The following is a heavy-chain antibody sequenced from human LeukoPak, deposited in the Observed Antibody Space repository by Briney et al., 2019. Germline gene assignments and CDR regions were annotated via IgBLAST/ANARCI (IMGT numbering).Heavy chain of an antibody. CDR2: INPSGGST. D-gene: IGHD5-12*01. CDR3: ASSTSGYDLSFDY. CDR1: GYTFTGYY. V-gene: IGHV1-46*01. J-gene: IGHJ4*02. Sequence: GASVKVSCKASGYTFTGYYMHWVRQAPGQGLEWMGIINPSGGSTSYAQKFQGRVTMTRDTSTSTVHMELSSLRSEDTAVYYCASSTSGYDLSFDYWGQGTLVTVSS.